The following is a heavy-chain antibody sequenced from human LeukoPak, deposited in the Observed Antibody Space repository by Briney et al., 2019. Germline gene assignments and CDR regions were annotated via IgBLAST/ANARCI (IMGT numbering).Heavy chain of an antibody. CDR1: GYTFTSYY. CDR2: INPSGSST. CDR3: ARVVGATRRGWFDP. V-gene: IGHV1-46*01. D-gene: IGHD1-26*01. J-gene: IGHJ5*02. Sequence: ASVTVSCKASGYTFTSYYMHWVRQAPGQGREWMGIINPSGSSTSYAQKFQGRVTITRERAKSTVYMEMRRLRAEDTAVYYCARVVGATRRGWFDPWGQGTLVTVSS.